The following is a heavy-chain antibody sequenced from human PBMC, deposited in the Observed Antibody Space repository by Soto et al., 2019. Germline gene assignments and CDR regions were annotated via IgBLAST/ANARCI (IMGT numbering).Heavy chain of an antibody. J-gene: IGHJ4*02. CDR3: ARDGYCSGGSCQLDS. CDR2: ISSSSSYI. Sequence: EVQLVESGGGLVKPGGSLRLSCAASGFTFSSYSMNWVRQAPGKGLEWVSSISSSSSYIYYADSVKGRFTISRDNAKNSLYLQMNSRRAEDTAVYYCARDGYCSGGSCQLDSWGQGTLVTVSS. V-gene: IGHV3-21*01. D-gene: IGHD2-15*01. CDR1: GFTFSSYS.